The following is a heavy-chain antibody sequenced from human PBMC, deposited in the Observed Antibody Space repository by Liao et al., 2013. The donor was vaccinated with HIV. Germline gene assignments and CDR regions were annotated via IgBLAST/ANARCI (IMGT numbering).Heavy chain of an antibody. CDR3: ARSVVPADDAFDI. Sequence: QVQLQESGPGLVKPSETLSLTCTVSGGSISSYYWGWIRQPPGKGLEWIGSIYYSGSTYYNPSLKSRVTISVDTSKNQFSLKLTSVTAADTAVYYCARSVVPADDAFDIWGQGTMVTVSS. D-gene: IGHD2-2*01. V-gene: IGHV4-39*07. J-gene: IGHJ3*02. CDR1: GGSISSYY. CDR2: IYYSGST.